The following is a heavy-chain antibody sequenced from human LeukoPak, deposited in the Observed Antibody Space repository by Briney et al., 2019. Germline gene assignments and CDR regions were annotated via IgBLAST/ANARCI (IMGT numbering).Heavy chain of an antibody. V-gene: IGHV3-30*18. CDR2: ISYDGSNK. D-gene: IGHD3-3*01. Sequence: PGRSLRLSCAASGFTFSSYGMHWVRQAPGKGLEWVAVISYDGSNKYYADSVKGRFTISRDNSKNTLYLQMNSLRAEDTAVYYCAKECDYYDFWTPAAFDIWGQGTMVTVYS. J-gene: IGHJ3*02. CDR1: GFTFSSYG. CDR3: AKECDYYDFWTPAAFDI.